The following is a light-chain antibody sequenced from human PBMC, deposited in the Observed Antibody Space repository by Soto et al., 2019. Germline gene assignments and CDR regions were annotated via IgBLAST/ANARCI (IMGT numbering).Light chain of an antibody. Sequence: DIQMTQSPSTLSASVLDRVNITCRASQTISSWLAWYQQKPGKAPKLLIYKAYSSEGGVQSRFSGSGSGTEFTLTISSMQPDEFATYYCQHYHSFQWTCGKGNELAI. CDR1: QTISSW. CDR2: KAY. V-gene: IGKV1-5*03. CDR3: QHYHSFQWT. J-gene: IGKJ1*01.